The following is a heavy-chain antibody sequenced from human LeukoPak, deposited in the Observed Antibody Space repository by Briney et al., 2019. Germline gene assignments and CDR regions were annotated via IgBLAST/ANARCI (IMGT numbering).Heavy chain of an antibody. Sequence: SETLSLTCTVSGGSISSYYWNWIRQPAGEGLEWIGSIYSSGNTNYNPSLKSRVTISVDKSRNQFSLKLTSVTAADTAVYYCARDSYGSGSYYPYYFDYWGQGTLVTVSS. J-gene: IGHJ4*02. V-gene: IGHV4-4*07. CDR2: IYSSGNT. CDR3: ARDSYGSGSYYPYYFDY. D-gene: IGHD3-10*01. CDR1: GGSISSYY.